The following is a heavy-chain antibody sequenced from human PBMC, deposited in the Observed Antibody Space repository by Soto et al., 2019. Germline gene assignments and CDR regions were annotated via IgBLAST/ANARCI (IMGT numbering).Heavy chain of an antibody. CDR2: IIPIFGTA. D-gene: IGHD6-13*01. J-gene: IGHJ6*04. Sequence: SVKVSCKSSGGTFSSYAISWVRQAPGQGLEWMGGIIPIFGTANYAQKFQGRVTITADESTSTAYMELSSLRSEDTAVYYCARLSGYSRSWYPAFREVGYYYGMDVWGKGAKVTVSS. CDR3: ARLSGYSRSWYPAFREVGYYYGMDV. V-gene: IGHV1-69*13. CDR1: GGTFSSYA.